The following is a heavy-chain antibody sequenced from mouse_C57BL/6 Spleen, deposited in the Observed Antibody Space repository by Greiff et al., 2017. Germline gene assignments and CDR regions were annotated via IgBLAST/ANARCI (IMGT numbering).Heavy chain of an antibody. J-gene: IGHJ2*01. Sequence: QVQLQQSGPELVKPGASVKISCKASGYAFSSSWLNWVKQRPGKGLEWIGRIYPGDGDTNYNGKFKGKATLTADKSSSTAYMQLSILTSENSSVYFFSRNYGSGYEPRFDYWGQGTTLTVSA. CDR3: SRNYGSGYEPRFDY. CDR2: IYPGDGDT. CDR1: GYAFSSSW. V-gene: IGHV1-82*01. D-gene: IGHD1-1*01.